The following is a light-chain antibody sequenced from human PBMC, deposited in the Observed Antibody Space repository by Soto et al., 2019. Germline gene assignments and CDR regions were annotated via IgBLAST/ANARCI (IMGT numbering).Light chain of an antibody. CDR1: QSVSGN. CDR2: GAS. J-gene: IGKJ1*01. CDR3: QQYNNWPPRT. V-gene: IGKV3-15*01. Sequence: EIVMTQSPATLSVSPGERATLSCRARQSVSGNLAWYQHKPGQAPRLLIYGASTRATGITARFSGSGSGTAFALTIGSLQSEDFAVYYCQQYNNWPPRTFGQGTKVEIK.